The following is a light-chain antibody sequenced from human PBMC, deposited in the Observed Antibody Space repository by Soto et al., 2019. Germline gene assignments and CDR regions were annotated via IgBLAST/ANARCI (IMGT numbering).Light chain of an antibody. CDR2: EAT. Sequence: QSASVSGSPGQSISLSCTGTTRTVATYDLVSWYQQHPGKAPRLLIYEATKRHSGTSNRFSGSKSGNTASLTISGLQSEDEAYYDGSSLAGSVAVYVMFGGGTELTVL. V-gene: IGLV2-23*02. J-gene: IGLJ3*02. CDR1: TRTVATYDL. CDR3: SSLAGSVAVYVM.